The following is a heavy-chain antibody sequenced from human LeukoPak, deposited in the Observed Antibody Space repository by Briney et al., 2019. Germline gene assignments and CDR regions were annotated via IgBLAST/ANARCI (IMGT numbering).Heavy chain of an antibody. CDR2: VFHTGST. CDR3: ARDGYSYDDAFDI. J-gene: IGHJ3*02. V-gene: IGHV4-59*01. D-gene: IGHD5-18*01. CDR1: GGSIDTYY. Sequence: SETLSLTCTVSGGSIDTYYWNWIRQPPGKGLEWIGYVFHTGSTNYNPSLKSRVTISVDTSKHQFSLKLSSVTAADTAVYYCARDGYSYDDAFDIWGQGTMVTVSS.